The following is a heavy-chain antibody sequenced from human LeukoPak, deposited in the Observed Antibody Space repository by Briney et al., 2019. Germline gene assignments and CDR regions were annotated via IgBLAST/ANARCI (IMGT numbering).Heavy chain of an antibody. Sequence: PGGSLRLSWAASGFTFSSYSMNWVRQAPGKGLEWVSSISSSSSYIYYADSVKGRFTISRDNAKNSLYLQMNSLRAEDTAVYYCARGVEMATIGPSDYWGQGTLVTVSS. V-gene: IGHV3-21*01. CDR3: ARGVEMATIGPSDY. CDR1: GFTFSSYS. J-gene: IGHJ4*02. CDR2: ISSSSSYI. D-gene: IGHD5-24*01.